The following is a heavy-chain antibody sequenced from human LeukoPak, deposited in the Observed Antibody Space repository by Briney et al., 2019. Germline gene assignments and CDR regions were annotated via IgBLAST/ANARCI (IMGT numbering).Heavy chain of an antibody. CDR1: GGSISSYY. J-gene: IGHJ5*02. Sequence: SETLSLTCTVSGGSISSYYWSWFRQPPGKGLEWIGYIFYSGSTNYNPSLKSRLTISVDTSKNQFSLKLSSVTAADTAVYYCARDWLWSGYYNWFDPWGQGTLVTVSS. CDR2: IFYSGST. D-gene: IGHD3-3*01. CDR3: ARDWLWSGYYNWFDP. V-gene: IGHV4-59*12.